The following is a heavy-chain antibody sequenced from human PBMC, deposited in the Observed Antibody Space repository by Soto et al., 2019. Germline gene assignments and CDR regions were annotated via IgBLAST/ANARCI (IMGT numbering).Heavy chain of an antibody. Sequence: QVQLVESGGGVVQPGRSLRLSCAASGFTFSSYGMHWVRQAPGKGLEWVAVISFDGSKKYYADSVKGRFTISRDNSWKTLFLQMNGRKAEGTALYYWAKKNGNGEHGGWFAPRGPGTLVTVSS. J-gene: IGHJ5*02. CDR1: GFTFSSYG. D-gene: IGHD4-17*01. CDR2: ISFDGSKK. V-gene: IGHV3-30*18. CDR3: AKKNGNGEHGGWFAP.